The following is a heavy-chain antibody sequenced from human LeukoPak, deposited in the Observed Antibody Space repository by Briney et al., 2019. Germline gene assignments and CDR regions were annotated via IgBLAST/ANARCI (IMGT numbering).Heavy chain of an antibody. Sequence: PSETLSLTCTVSGGSISSSSYYWGWIRQPPGKGLEWIGSIYYSGSTYYNPSLKSRVTISVDTSKNQFSLKLSSVTAADTAVYYCARGHLNWNYGFDPWGQGTLVTVSP. CDR2: IYYSGST. CDR1: GGSISSSSYY. D-gene: IGHD1-7*01. CDR3: ARGHLNWNYGFDP. J-gene: IGHJ5*02. V-gene: IGHV4-39*07.